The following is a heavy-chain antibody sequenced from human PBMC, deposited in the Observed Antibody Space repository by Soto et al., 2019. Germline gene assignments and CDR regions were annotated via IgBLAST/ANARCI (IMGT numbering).Heavy chain of an antibody. D-gene: IGHD3-22*01. CDR1: GFSLSTSGVG. J-gene: IGHJ4*02. Sequence: QITLKESGPTLVKPTQPLTLTCTFSGFSLSTSGVGVGWIRQPPGKALEWLALIYWNDDKRYSPSLRSRLTITKDTSKNQVVLTMTNMDPVDTATYYCAHRTLYDSSGYYWDYWGQGTLVTVSS. V-gene: IGHV2-5*01. CDR3: AHRTLYDSSGYYWDY. CDR2: IYWNDDK.